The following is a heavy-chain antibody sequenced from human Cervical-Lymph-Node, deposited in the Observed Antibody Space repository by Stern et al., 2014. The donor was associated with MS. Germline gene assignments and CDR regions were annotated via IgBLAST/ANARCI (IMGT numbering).Heavy chain of an antibody. V-gene: IGHV5-51*01. CDR2: IFPGGSDI. Sequence: EMQLVESGPEVKRPGESLKISCQASGYTFTSYWIGWVRQMPGQGLEWIAIIFPGGSDIRYSPSFQGQVTISADKPSSTAYLQWNNLKASDTAIYYCARQRYFDYWGQGTLVTVSS. CDR3: ARQRYFDY. CDR1: GYTFTSYW. J-gene: IGHJ4*02.